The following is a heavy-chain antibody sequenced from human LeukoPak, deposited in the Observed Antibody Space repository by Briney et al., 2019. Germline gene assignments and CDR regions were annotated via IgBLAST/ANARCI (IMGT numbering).Heavy chain of an antibody. CDR1: GGSFSGYY. J-gene: IGHJ6*03. CDR2: INHSGST. D-gene: IGHD1-7*01. Sequence: PSETLSLTCAVYGGSFSGYYWSWIRQPPGKGLEWIGEINHSGSTNYNPSLKSRVTISVDTSKNQFSLKLSSVTAADTAVYYCAREGGTTPGHYYYYMDVWGKGTTVTVSS. CDR3: AREGGTTPGHYYYYMDV. V-gene: IGHV4-34*01.